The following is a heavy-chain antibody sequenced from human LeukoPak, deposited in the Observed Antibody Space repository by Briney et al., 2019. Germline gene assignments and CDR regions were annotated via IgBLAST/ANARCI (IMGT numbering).Heavy chain of an antibody. CDR1: GFTFDDYA. V-gene: IGHV3-9*01. Sequence: GGSLRLSCAASGFTFDDYAMHWVRQAPGKGLEWVSGISWNSGSIGYADSVKGRFAISRDNAKNSLYLQMNSLRAEDTALYYCAKVLADYYYYYGMDVWGQGTTVTVSS. CDR3: AKVLADYYYYYGMDV. CDR2: ISWNSGSI. J-gene: IGHJ6*02.